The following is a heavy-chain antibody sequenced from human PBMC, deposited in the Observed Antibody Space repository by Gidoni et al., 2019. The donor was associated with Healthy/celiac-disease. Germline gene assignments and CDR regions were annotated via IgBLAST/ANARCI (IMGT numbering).Heavy chain of an antibody. CDR1: GSPFVVYA. D-gene: IGHD6-19*01. CDR3: AKDISEYSSGWWGIDY. V-gene: IGHV3-9*01. Sequence: ELQLVESGGGLVQPGGSLRPSCPASGSPFVVYAMHWGRQAPGKGLEWVSGISWNSGSIGYADSVKGRFTISRDNAKNSLYLQMNSLRAEDTALYYCAKDISEYSSGWWGIDYWGQGTLVTVSS. J-gene: IGHJ4*02. CDR2: ISWNSGSI.